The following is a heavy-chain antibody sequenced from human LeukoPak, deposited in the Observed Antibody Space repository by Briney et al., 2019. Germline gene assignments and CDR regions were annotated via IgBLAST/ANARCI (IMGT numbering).Heavy chain of an antibody. CDR2: IYYSGST. D-gene: IGHD1-26*01. CDR1: GGSISSYY. Sequence: PSETLSLTCTVSGGSISSYYWSWIRQPPGKGLEWIGYIYYSGSTNYNPSLKSRVTISVDTSKNQFSLKLSSVTAADTAVYYCARDSGATGDFDYWGQGTLVTVPS. V-gene: IGHV4-59*01. J-gene: IGHJ4*02. CDR3: ARDSGATGDFDY.